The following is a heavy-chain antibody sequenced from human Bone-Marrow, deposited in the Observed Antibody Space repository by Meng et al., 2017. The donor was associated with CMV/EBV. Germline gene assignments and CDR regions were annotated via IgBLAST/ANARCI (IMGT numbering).Heavy chain of an antibody. CDR1: GFTFSDYY. D-gene: IGHD7-27*01. CDR2: ISGSGSDSTI. Sequence: GESLKISCAASGFTFSDYYMTWIRQAPGKGLEWVSYISGSGSDSTIYYADSVKGRFTISRDNAKNSLYLQMNSLRVEDTAVYYCARPWGYWGQGTRVTGSS. V-gene: IGHV3-11*04. J-gene: IGHJ4*02. CDR3: ARPWGY.